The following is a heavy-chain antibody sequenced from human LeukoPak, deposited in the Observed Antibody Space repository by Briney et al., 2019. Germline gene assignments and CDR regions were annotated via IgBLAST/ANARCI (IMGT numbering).Heavy chain of an antibody. CDR1: GGTFSSYA. D-gene: IGHD5-24*01. CDR2: IIPIFGTA. V-gene: IGHV1-69*13. CDR3: ASTPERGDGYNWGFDY. J-gene: IGHJ4*02. Sequence: SVKVSCKASGGTFSSYAISWVRQAPGQGLEWMGGIIPIFGTANYAQKFQGRVTITADESTSTAYMELSSLRSEDTAVYYCASTPERGDGYNWGFDYWGQGTLVTVSS.